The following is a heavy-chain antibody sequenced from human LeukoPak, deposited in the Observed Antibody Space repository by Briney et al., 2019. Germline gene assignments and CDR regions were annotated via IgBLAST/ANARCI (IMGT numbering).Heavy chain of an antibody. Sequence: SQTLSLTCTVSGGSISSGSYYWSWIRQPAGKGLEWIGRIYTSGSTYYNPSLKSRVTISVDTSKNQFSLKLSSVTAADTAVYYCARDAGPAAAGPGDYGMDVWGQGTTVTVSS. CDR3: ARDAGPAAAGPGDYGMDV. D-gene: IGHD6-13*01. CDR2: IYTSGST. CDR1: GGSISSGSYY. J-gene: IGHJ6*02. V-gene: IGHV4-61*02.